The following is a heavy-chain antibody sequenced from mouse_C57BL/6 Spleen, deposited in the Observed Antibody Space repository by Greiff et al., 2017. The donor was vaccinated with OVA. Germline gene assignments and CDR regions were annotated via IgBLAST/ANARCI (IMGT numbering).Heavy chain of an antibody. D-gene: IGHD2-5*01. CDR1: GFTFSDAW. Sequence: EVKLMESGGGLVQPGGSMKLSCAASGFTFSDAWMDWVRQSPEKGLEWVAEFRNKANNHASYYAETVKGRFTISRYDSKSSVYLQMNSLRAEDTGIYYCTRRPYYSSRGYAMDYWGQGTSVTVSS. CDR3: TRRPYYSSRGYAMDY. J-gene: IGHJ4*01. CDR2: FRNKANNHAS. V-gene: IGHV6-6*01.